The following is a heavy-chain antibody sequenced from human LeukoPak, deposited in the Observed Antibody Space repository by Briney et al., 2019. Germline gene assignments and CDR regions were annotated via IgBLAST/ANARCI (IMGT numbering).Heavy chain of an antibody. V-gene: IGHV3-30*04. CDR3: ARDSSSGSYYYYYYYYMDV. D-gene: IGHD3-10*01. CDR2: ISYDESNK. J-gene: IGHJ6*03. CDR1: GFTFSSYA. Sequence: GGSLRLSCAASGFTFSSYAMHWVRQAPGKGLEWVAVISYDESNKYYADSVKGRFTISRDNSKNTLYLQMNSLRAEDTAVYYCARDSSSGSYYYYYYYYMDVWGKGTTVTISS.